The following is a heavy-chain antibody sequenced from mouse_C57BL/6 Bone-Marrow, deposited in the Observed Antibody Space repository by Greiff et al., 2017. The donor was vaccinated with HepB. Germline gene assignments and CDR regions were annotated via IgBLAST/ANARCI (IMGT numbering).Heavy chain of an antibody. V-gene: IGHV1-52*01. J-gene: IGHJ2*01. D-gene: IGHD2-2*01. CDR3: ARGGGMVTTGYYFDY. CDR1: GYTFTSYW. Sequence: QVQLQQPGAELVRPGSSVKLSCKASGYTFTSYWMHWVKQRPIQGLEWIGNIDPSDSETHYNQKFKDKATLTVDKSSSTAYMQLSSLTSEDSAVYYCARGGGMVTTGYYFDYWGQGTTLTVSS. CDR2: IDPSDSET.